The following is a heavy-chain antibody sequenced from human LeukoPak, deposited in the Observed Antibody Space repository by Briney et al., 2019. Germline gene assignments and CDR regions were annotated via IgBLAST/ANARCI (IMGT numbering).Heavy chain of an antibody. CDR2: INPNSGGT. CDR1: GYTFTGYY. Sequence: ASVKVSCKASGYTFTGYYMHWVRQAPGQGLEWMGWINPNSGGTNYAQKFQGRVTMTRDTSISTAYMELSRLRSDDTAVYYCARIASGSYYGPSDYYYYMDVWGKGTTVTVSS. D-gene: IGHD1-26*01. CDR3: ARIASGSYYGPSDYYYYMDV. V-gene: IGHV1-2*02. J-gene: IGHJ6*03.